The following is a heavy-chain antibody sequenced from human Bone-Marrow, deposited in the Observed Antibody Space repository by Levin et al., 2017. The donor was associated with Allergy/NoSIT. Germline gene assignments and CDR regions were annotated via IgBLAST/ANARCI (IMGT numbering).Heavy chain of an antibody. CDR1: GFTFSSSA. V-gene: IGHV3-30*04. CDR3: ARAGGYSSGWDPEGASYFDY. J-gene: IGHJ4*02. CDR2: ISYDGSNK. Sequence: LKISCAASGFTFSSSAMHWVRQAPGKGLEWVAVISYDGSNKYYADSVKGRFTISRDNSKNTLYLQMNSLRAEDTAVYYCARAGGYSSGWDPEGASYFDYWGQGTLVTVSS. D-gene: IGHD6-19*01.